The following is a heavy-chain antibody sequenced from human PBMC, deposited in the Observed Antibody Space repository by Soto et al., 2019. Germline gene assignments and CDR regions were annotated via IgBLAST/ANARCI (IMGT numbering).Heavy chain of an antibody. D-gene: IGHD3-3*01. V-gene: IGHV1-69*13. CDR1: GGTFSSYA. J-gene: IGHJ3*02. CDR2: IIPIFGTA. Sequence: SVKVSCKASGGTFSSYAISWVRQAPGQGLEWMGGIIPIFGTANYAQKFQGRVTITADESTSTAYMELSSLRSEDTAVDYCAGGPGTIFWGPDAFDIWGQGTMVTVSS. CDR3: AGGPGTIFWGPDAFDI.